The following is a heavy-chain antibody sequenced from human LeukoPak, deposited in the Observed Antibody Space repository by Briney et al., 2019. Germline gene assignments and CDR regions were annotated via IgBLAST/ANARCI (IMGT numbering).Heavy chain of an antibody. J-gene: IGHJ5*02. CDR1: GGYIITSDHY. CDR3: ARERYYYGGKTWFDP. V-gene: IGHV4-39*07. D-gene: IGHD4-23*01. CDR2: IYYTGST. Sequence: WETLSLTCSVSGGYIITSDHYWGWIRQPPGKGLGWVGSIYYTGSTSTNPFFKSRVTVSVDTSKNQFSLNLTSVTAADTAVYYCARERYYYGGKTWFDPWGQGTLVTVSS.